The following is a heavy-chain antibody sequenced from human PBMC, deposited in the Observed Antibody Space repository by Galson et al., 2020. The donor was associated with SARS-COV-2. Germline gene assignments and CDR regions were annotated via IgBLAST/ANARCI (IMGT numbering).Heavy chain of an antibody. Sequence: ASETLSLTCSVSGDSINNYYWSWIRQPPGKGLEWIAHIYYSGTTNYNPSLKSRVTISVDTSKSQFSLRLSSVTAADAAVYYCAGLPTSFGNGYNLVPPFLNSWGQGTLVTVSS. CDR2: IYYSGTT. CDR1: GDSINNYY. D-gene: IGHD5-12*01. V-gene: IGHV4-59*01. J-gene: IGHJ4*02. CDR3: AGLPTSFGNGYNLVPPFLNS.